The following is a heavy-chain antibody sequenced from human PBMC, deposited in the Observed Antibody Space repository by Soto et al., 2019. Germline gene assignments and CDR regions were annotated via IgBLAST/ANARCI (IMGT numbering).Heavy chain of an antibody. V-gene: IGHV3-48*03. CDR1: GFTFSSYE. Sequence: EVQLVESGGGLVQPGGSLRLSCAASGFTFSSYEMNWVRQAPGKGLEWVSYISSSGSTIYYADSVKGRFTISRDNAKNSLYLQMNSLRAEDTAVYYCARVRGYYYGMDVWGQGTTVTVSS. J-gene: IGHJ6*02. CDR2: ISSSGSTI. CDR3: ARVRGYYYGMDV.